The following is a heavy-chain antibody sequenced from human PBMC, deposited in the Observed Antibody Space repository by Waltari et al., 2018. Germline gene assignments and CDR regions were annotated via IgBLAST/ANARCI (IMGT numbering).Heavy chain of an antibody. CDR2: IIPILGIA. CDR3: AGGSGYDYLRFDY. J-gene: IGHJ4*02. Sequence: VQLVQSGAEVKKPGSPEKVSCKASGGTSRSYATTWLRRAPGQGLEWMGGIIPILGIANYAQKFQGRVTITADESTSTAYMELSSLRSEDTAVYYCAGGSGYDYLRFDYWGQGTLVTVSS. V-gene: IGHV1-69*04. D-gene: IGHD5-12*01. CDR1: GGTSRSYA.